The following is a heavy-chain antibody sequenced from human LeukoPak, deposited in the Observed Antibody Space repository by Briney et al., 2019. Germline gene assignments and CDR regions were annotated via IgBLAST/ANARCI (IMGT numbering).Heavy chain of an antibody. Sequence: ASVKVSSKASGYTFTSYGISWVRRAPGQGLEWMGWISAYNGNTNYAQKLQGRVTMTTDTSTSTAYMELRSLRSDDTAVYYCARDWIAARGDAFDIWGQGTMVTVSS. V-gene: IGHV1-18*01. CDR1: GYTFTSYG. CDR3: ARDWIAARGDAFDI. CDR2: ISAYNGNT. D-gene: IGHD6-6*01. J-gene: IGHJ3*02.